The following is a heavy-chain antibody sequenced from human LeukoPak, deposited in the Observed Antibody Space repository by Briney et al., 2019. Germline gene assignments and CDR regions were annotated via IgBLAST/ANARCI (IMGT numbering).Heavy chain of an antibody. CDR2: ISAYNGNT. J-gene: IGHJ5*02. D-gene: IGHD6-13*01. Sequence: GASVKVSCKASGYTFTSYGISWVRQAPGQGLEWMGWISAYNGNTNYAQKLQGRVTMTTDTSTSTAYMELRSLRSDDTAVNYCARDPNRIAAAGTWFDPWGQGTLVTVSS. CDR1: GYTFTSYG. V-gene: IGHV1-18*01. CDR3: ARDPNRIAAAGTWFDP.